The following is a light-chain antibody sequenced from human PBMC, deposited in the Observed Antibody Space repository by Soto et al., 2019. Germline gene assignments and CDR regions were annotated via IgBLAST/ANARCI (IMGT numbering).Light chain of an antibody. V-gene: IGKV3-20*01. J-gene: IGKJ2*01. CDR3: QRYGGSPLYT. CDR1: QSVSSSY. Sequence: EIVLTQSPGTLSLSPGERATLSCRASQSVSSSYLAWYQQKPGQAPRLLSYGASSRATGIPDRFSGSGSGTDFTFTISRLGHEDVAVYYCQRYGGSPLYTFGQGTKLEI. CDR2: GAS.